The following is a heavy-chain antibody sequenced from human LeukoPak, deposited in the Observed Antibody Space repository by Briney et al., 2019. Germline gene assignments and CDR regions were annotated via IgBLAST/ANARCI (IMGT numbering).Heavy chain of an antibody. CDR2: IYYSGST. CDR1: GGSISSSSYY. CDR3: ARDLDYDILTGWRNAFDN. D-gene: IGHD3-9*01. Sequence: PSETLSLTCTVSGGSISSSSYYWGWIRQPPGKGLEWIGSIYYSGSTYYNPSLKSRVTISVDTSKNQFSLKLSSVTAADTAVYYCARDLDYDILTGWRNAFDNWGQGTMVTVSS. J-gene: IGHJ3*02. V-gene: IGHV4-39*07.